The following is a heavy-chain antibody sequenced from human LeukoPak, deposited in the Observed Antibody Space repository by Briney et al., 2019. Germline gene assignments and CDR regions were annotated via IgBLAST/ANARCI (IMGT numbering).Heavy chain of an antibody. V-gene: IGHV3-20*04. J-gene: IGHJ5*02. Sequence: PGGSLRLSCAASGFTFDDYGMSWVRQAPGKGLEWVSGINWNGGSTGYADSVKGRFTISRDNAKNSLYLQMNSLRAEDTAVYYCAKAGLRYCSSTSCLRFDPWGQGTLVTVSS. CDR3: AKAGLRYCSSTSCLRFDP. CDR2: INWNGGST. D-gene: IGHD2-2*01. CDR1: GFTFDDYG.